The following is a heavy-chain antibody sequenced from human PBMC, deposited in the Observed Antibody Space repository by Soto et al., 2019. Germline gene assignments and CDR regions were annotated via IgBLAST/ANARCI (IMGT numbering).Heavy chain of an antibody. D-gene: IGHD3-16*01. J-gene: IGHJ6*02. Sequence: SETLSPTLNVPGGSISSYYWSWIPAAAGKGLEWIGRIYTSGSTNYNPSLKSRVTMSVDTSKNQFSLKLSSVTAADTAVYYCARDGNRAFGGMDVWGQGTTVTVSS. V-gene: IGHV4-4*07. CDR2: IYTSGST. CDR1: GGSISSYY. CDR3: ARDGNRAFGGMDV.